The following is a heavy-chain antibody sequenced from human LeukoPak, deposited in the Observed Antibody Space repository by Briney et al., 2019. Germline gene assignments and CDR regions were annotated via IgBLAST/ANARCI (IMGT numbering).Heavy chain of an antibody. CDR2: ISSSGSTI. CDR1: GFTFSDYY. D-gene: IGHD3-16*02. V-gene: IGHV3-11*04. CDR3: AKDYVWGSYRWESYFDD. Sequence: KPGGSLRLSCAASGFTFSDYYMSWIRQAPGKGLEWVSYISSSGSTIYYADSVKGRFTISRDNAKNSLYLQMNSLRAEDTAVNYCAKDYVWGSYRWESYFDDWGQGTLVTVSS. J-gene: IGHJ4*02.